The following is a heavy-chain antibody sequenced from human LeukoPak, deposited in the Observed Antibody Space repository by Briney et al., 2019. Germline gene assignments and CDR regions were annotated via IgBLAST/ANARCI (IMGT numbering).Heavy chain of an antibody. Sequence: ASVKVSCKASGYTFINYGISWVRQAPGQGLEWMGWISAENGNTGYVENLQGRVTMTTDTSSSTVYMELRSLRPDDTAVYYCARDGGYSSSWYGNDAFDIWGQGTMVTVSS. V-gene: IGHV1-18*01. CDR2: ISAENGNT. D-gene: IGHD6-13*01. J-gene: IGHJ3*02. CDR3: ARDGGYSSSWYGNDAFDI. CDR1: GYTFINYG.